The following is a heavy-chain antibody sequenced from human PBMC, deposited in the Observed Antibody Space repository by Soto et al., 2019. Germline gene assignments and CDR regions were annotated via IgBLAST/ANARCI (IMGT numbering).Heavy chain of an antibody. V-gene: IGHV4-39*07. Sequence: PSETLSLTCNVSGGSISSSRSSWAWIRQPPGKGLEWIAYIFYSGSTYYNPSLKSRVTISVDRSKNQFSLKLSSVTAADTAVYYCARKKREYCSSTSCYTGNWFDPWGQGTLVTVSS. CDR1: GGSISSSRSS. J-gene: IGHJ5*02. CDR3: ARKKREYCSSTSCYTGNWFDP. D-gene: IGHD2-2*02. CDR2: IFYSGST.